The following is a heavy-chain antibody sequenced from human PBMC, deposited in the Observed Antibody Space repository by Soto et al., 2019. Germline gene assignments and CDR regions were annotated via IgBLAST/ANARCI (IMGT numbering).Heavy chain of an antibody. J-gene: IGHJ5*02. V-gene: IGHV1-69*13. Sequence: ASVKVSCKASGCTFSSYAISWVRQAPGQGLEWMGGSIPIFGTANYAQKFQGRVTITADESTSTAYMELSSLRSEDTAVYYCARDQGYSLNIVHWGKGTLVTVSS. CDR2: SIPIFGTA. CDR3: ARDQGYSLNIVH. CDR1: GCTFSSYA. D-gene: IGHD4-4*01.